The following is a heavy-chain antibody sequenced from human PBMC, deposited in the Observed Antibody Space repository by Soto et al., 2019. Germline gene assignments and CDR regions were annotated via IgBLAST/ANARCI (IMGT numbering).Heavy chain of an antibody. V-gene: IGHV1-18*01. D-gene: IGHD2-21*02. CDR1: GYTFTRYG. J-gene: IGHJ4*02. CDR3: ARNNDCTANSCYPDF. CDR2: VSTYNDNT. Sequence: QIQLVQSGAEVKKPGASVKVSCKASGYTFTRYGISWVRQAPGQGLEGMGWVSTYNDNTDYAQKLQGRVTMTTDTSTATASMELRSLRFDDSAISYCARNNDCTANSCYPDFWGQGTQVTVSA.